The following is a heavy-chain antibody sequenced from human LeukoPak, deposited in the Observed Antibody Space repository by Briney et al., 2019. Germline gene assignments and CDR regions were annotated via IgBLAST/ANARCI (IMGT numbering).Heavy chain of an antibody. V-gene: IGHV3-23*01. J-gene: IGHJ4*02. CDR3: VKGNWYKLEVFRY. D-gene: IGHD1/OR15-1a*01. CDR2: INNDGGHT. Sequence: PGGSLRLSCAASGFTFSSYAMSWVRQAPGKGPEWVSVINNDGGHTYYADFVQGRFTISRDNPKNTLDLQMSSVRVEDTAFYYCVKGNWYKLEVFRYWGQGILVTVSS. CDR1: GFTFSSYA.